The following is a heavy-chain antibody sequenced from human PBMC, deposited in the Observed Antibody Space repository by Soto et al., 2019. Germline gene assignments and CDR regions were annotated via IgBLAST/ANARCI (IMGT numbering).Heavy chain of an antibody. CDR2: INHSGST. V-gene: IGHV4-34*01. CDR1: GGSFSGYY. Sequence: PSETLSLTCAVYGGSFSGYYWSWIRQPPGKGLEWIGEINHSGSTNYNPSLKSRVTISVDTSKNQFSLKLSSVTAADTAVYYCARDSYYDSSGYLIDYWGQGTLVTVSS. CDR3: ARDSYYDSSGYLIDY. J-gene: IGHJ4*02. D-gene: IGHD3-22*01.